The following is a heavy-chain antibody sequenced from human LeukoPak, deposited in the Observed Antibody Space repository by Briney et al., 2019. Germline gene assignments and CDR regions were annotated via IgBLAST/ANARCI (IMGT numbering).Heavy chain of an antibody. CDR1: GFTFSTYA. D-gene: IGHD3-16*01. CDR3: MGGGTVDY. J-gene: IGHJ4*02. CDR2: MSYDGGTK. Sequence: PGGSLRLSCAASGFTFSTYAMRWFRQAPGKGLEWVAVMSYDGGTKYYAESVKGRFTISRDNSKNTLYLQLNSLRAEDTALYYCMGGGTVDYWGQGTLVTVSS. V-gene: IGHV3-30*01.